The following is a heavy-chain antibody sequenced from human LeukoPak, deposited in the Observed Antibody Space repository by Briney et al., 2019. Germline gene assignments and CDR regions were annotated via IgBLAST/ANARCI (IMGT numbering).Heavy chain of an antibody. V-gene: IGHV3-9*01. CDR1: GFTFDDYA. CDR3: AKGKQWLTSDYYYGMDV. J-gene: IGHJ6*02. Sequence: GRSLRLSCAASGFTFDDYAMHWVRQAPGKGLEWVSGISWNSGSIGYADSVKGRFTISRDNAKNSLYLQMNSLRAEDTALYYRAKGKQWLTSDYYYGMDVWGQGTTVTVSS. CDR2: ISWNSGSI. D-gene: IGHD6-19*01.